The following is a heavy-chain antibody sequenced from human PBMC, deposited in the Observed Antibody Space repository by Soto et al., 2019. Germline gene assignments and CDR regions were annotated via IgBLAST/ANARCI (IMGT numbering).Heavy chain of an antibody. CDR2: IKQDGSEK. CDR1: GFTFSSYW. J-gene: IGHJ4*02. Sequence: GGSLRLSCAASGFTFSSYWMSWVRQAPGKGLEWVANIKQDGSEKYYVDSVKGRFTISRDNAKNSLYLQMNSLRAEDTAVYYCARESVVVPAAMWGRGPLGYWGQGTLVTVSS. D-gene: IGHD2-2*01. V-gene: IGHV3-7*01. CDR3: ARESVVVPAAMWGRGPLGY.